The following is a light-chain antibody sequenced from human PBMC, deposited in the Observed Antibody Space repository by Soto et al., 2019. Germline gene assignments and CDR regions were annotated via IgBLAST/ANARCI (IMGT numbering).Light chain of an antibody. CDR2: KAS. CDR3: QQYNSYSIT. Sequence: DIQMTQSPSTLSASVGDRVTITCRASQSISSWLAWYQQKPGKAPKLLIYKASSLESGVPSRFSGSGSGTEFTLTISSLQPDDVATYYCQQYNSYSITFGQGTRLDI. CDR1: QSISSW. V-gene: IGKV1-5*03. J-gene: IGKJ5*01.